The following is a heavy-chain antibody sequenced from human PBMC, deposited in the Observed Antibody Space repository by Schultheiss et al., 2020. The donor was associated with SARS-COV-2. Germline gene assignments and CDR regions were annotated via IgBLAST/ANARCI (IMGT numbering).Heavy chain of an antibody. Sequence: GGSLRLSCAASGFTFSSYWMHWVRQAPGKGLVWVSAISGSGGSTYYADSVKGRFTISRDNSKNTLYLQMNSLRAEDTAVYYCAKAGQLLSGTVIMDYYYMDVWGKGTTVTVSS. V-gene: IGHV3-23*01. CDR3: AKAGQLLSGTVIMDYYYMDV. J-gene: IGHJ6*03. CDR2: ISGSGGST. D-gene: IGHD2-2*01. CDR1: GFTFSSYW.